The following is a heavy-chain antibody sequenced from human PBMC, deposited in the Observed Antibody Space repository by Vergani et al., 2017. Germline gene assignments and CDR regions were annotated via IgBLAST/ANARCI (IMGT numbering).Heavy chain of an antibody. Sequence: QLVESGGGLVQPGGSLRLSCAASGFTFDDYAMHWVRQAPGKGLEWVSGISWNSGSIGYADSVKGRFTISRDNAKNSLYLQMNSQRAEDTAFYYCAKYHYDLWSGYPNLTPFALWGRGTLVTVAS. CDR3: AKYHYDLWSGYPNLTPFAL. V-gene: IGHV3-9*01. CDR2: ISWNSGSI. J-gene: IGHJ2*01. D-gene: IGHD3-3*01. CDR1: GFTFDDYA.